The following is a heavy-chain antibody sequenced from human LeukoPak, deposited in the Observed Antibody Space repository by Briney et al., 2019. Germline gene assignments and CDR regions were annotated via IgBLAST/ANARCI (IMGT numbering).Heavy chain of an antibody. Sequence: VGSLRLSCAASGFTFSSYSMNWVRQAPGKGLEWVSSISSSSSYIYYADSVKGRFTISRDNAKNSLYLQMNSLRAEDTAVYYCARDRAAAGIFDYWGQGTLVTVSS. D-gene: IGHD6-13*01. J-gene: IGHJ4*02. V-gene: IGHV3-21*01. CDR1: GFTFSSYS. CDR2: ISSSSSYI. CDR3: ARDRAAAGIFDY.